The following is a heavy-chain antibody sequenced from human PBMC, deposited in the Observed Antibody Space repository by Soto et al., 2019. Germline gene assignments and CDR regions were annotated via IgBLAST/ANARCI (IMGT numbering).Heavy chain of an antibody. Sequence: TLSLTCTVSGGSISRYYWNWIRQPPGKGLEWIGYIYYSGSTNYNPSLKSRVTISVDTSKNQFSLKLSSETAADTAVYYCARDPGSGSYYGWFDPWGQGTLVTVSS. D-gene: IGHD3-10*01. CDR3: ARDPGSGSYYGWFDP. CDR1: GGSISRYY. CDR2: IYYSGST. J-gene: IGHJ5*02. V-gene: IGHV4-59*01.